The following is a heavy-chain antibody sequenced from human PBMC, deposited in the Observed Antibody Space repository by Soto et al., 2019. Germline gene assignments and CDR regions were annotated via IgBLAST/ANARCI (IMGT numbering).Heavy chain of an antibody. CDR1: GGSFSGYY. CDR2: INHSGST. Sequence: PSETLSLTCAVYGGSFSGYYWSWVLQPPGKGLEWIGEINHSGSTTYNPSLKSRVTISVDTSKNQFSLKLSSVTAADTAVYYCARTRAAAGTLIGWFAPWGQGTLVTVSS. D-gene: IGHD6-13*01. J-gene: IGHJ5*02. CDR3: ARTRAAAGTLIGWFAP. V-gene: IGHV4-34*01.